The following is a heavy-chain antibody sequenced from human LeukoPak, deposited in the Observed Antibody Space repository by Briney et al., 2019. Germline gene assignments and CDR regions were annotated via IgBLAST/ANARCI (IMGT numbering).Heavy chain of an antibody. CDR1: GGSISSSNW. D-gene: IGHD3-3*01. CDR2: IYYSGST. J-gene: IGHJ6*03. V-gene: IGHV4-4*02. CDR3: ARVAGYDFWSGVRDYYYYMDV. Sequence: PSETLSLTCAVSGGSISSSNWWSWVRQPPGKGLEWIGSIYYSGSTYYNPSLKSRVTISVDTSKNQFSLKLSSVTAADTAVYYCARVAGYDFWSGVRDYYYYMDVWGKGTTVTVSS.